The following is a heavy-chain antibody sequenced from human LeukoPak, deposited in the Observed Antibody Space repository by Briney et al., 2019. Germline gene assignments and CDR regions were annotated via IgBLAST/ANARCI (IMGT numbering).Heavy chain of an antibody. Sequence: SETLSLTCTVSGGSISSYYWSWIRQPAGKGLEWIGRIYTSGSTNYNPSLKSRVTMSVATSKNQFSLKLSSVTAADTAVYYCARDIFNWNDDNWFDPWGQGTLVTVSS. V-gene: IGHV4-4*07. D-gene: IGHD1-1*01. CDR2: IYTSGST. J-gene: IGHJ5*02. CDR3: ARDIFNWNDDNWFDP. CDR1: GGSISSYY.